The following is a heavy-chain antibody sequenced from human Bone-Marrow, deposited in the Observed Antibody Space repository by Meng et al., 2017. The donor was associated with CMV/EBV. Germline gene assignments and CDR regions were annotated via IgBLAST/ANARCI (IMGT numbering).Heavy chain of an antibody. V-gene: IGHV3-7*03. Sequence: GESLKISCAASGFTFSSYWMSWARQAPGKGLEWVANIKQDGSEKYYVDSVKGRFTISRDNAKNTLYLQMNSLRAEDTALYYCAKDAPTSATTWYPFDSWGQGTLVTVSS. CDR1: GFTFSSYW. CDR3: AKDAPTSATTWYPFDS. CDR2: IKQDGSEK. J-gene: IGHJ4*02. D-gene: IGHD6-13*01.